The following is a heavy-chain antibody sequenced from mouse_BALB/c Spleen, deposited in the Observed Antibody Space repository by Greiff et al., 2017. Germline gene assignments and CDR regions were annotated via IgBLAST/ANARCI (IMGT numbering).Heavy chain of an antibody. D-gene: IGHD1-1*02. CDR3: ARDDHGRGMDY. J-gene: IGHJ4*01. CDR1: GFSLTSYG. CDR2: IWAGGST. V-gene: IGHV2-9*02. Sequence: QVQLKQSGPGLVAPSQSLSISCTVSGFSLTSYGIHWVRQPPGKGLEWLGVIWAGGSTNYNSALMSRLSTSKDNSKNQVFLKMNSLQTDDTAVYYCARDDHGRGMDYWGQGTSVTVSA.